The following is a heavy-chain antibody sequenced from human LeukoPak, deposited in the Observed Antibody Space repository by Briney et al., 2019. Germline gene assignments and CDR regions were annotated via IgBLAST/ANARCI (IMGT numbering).Heavy chain of an antibody. V-gene: IGHV4-39*07. CDR3: ARDTYYYDSSGYYYYYYYYMDV. CDR2: ISYSGST. Sequence: SETLSLTCTVSGGSISSSSYYWGWIRQPPGKGLEWIGSISYSGSTYYNPSPKSRVTISVDTSKSQFSLKLSSVTAADTAVYYCARDTYYYDSSGYYYYYYYYMDVWGKGTTVTVSS. D-gene: IGHD3-22*01. J-gene: IGHJ6*03. CDR1: GGSISSSSYY.